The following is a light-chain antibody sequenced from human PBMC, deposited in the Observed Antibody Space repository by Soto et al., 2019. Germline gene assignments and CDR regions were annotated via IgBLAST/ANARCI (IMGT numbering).Light chain of an antibody. CDR3: SSYTSVSTRI. Sequence: QSVLTQPASVSGSPGQSITISCTGTSSDVGGYNYVSWYQQHPGKAPKLMIHEVSNRPSGVSNRFSGSKSGNTASLTISGLLAEDEADYYCSSYTSVSTRIFGTGTKLTVL. CDR2: EVS. J-gene: IGLJ1*01. CDR1: SSDVGGYNY. V-gene: IGLV2-14*01.